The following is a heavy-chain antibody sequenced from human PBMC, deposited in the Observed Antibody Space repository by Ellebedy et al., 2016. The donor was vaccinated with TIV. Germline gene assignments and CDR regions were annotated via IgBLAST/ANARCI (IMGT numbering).Heavy chain of an antibody. CDR2: ISRSGGST. J-gene: IGHJ4*02. CDR3: ANVYSSTWADS. D-gene: IGHD6-13*01. Sequence: PGGSLRLSCAASGFTLSNYAMSWVRQAPGKGLEWVSAISRSGGSTYYAGSVKGRFTISRDNSKDTLYLQMNSLRAEDTAVYYCANVYSSTWADSWGQGSLVTVSS. V-gene: IGHV3-23*01. CDR1: GFTLSNYA.